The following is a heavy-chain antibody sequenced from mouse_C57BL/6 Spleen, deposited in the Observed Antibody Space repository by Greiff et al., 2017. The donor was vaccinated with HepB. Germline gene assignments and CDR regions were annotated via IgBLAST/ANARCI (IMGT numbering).Heavy chain of an antibody. D-gene: IGHD1-1*01. Sequence: DVHLVESGGGLVKPGGSLKLSCAASGFTFSSYAMSWVRQTPEKRLEWVATISDGGSYTYYPDNVKGRFTISRDNAKNNLYLQMSHLKSEDTAMYYCAREDYYGSSSHFDVWGTGTTVTVSS. J-gene: IGHJ1*03. CDR3: AREDYYGSSSHFDV. CDR2: ISDGGSYT. V-gene: IGHV5-4*01. CDR1: GFTFSSYA.